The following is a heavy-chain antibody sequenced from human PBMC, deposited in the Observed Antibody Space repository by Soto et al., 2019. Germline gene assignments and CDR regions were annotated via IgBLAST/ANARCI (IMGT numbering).Heavy chain of an antibody. CDR3: ARRGGVGATTYDY. Sequence: SETLSLTCTVSGGSISSSSYYWGWIRQPPGKGLEWIGSIYYSGSTYYNPSLKSRVTISVDTSKNQFSLKLSSVTAADTAVYYCARRGGVGATTYDYWGQGTLVTVAS. V-gene: IGHV4-39*01. CDR1: GGSISSSSYY. J-gene: IGHJ4*02. CDR2: IYYSGST. D-gene: IGHD1-26*01.